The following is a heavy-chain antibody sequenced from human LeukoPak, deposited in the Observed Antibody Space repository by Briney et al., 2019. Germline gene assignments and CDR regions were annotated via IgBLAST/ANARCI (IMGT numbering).Heavy chain of an antibody. CDR3: GRGGKVEQLVLAR. Sequence: GRSLRLSCAASGFTFSSYGMHWVRQAPGKGLEWVAVISYDGSNKYYADSVKGRFTISRDNAKNTLYLQMNSLRAEDTAVYYCGRGGKVEQLVLARWGQGSLVTVSS. CDR2: ISYDGSNK. CDR1: GFTFSSYG. J-gene: IGHJ4*02. V-gene: IGHV3-30*03. D-gene: IGHD6-13*01.